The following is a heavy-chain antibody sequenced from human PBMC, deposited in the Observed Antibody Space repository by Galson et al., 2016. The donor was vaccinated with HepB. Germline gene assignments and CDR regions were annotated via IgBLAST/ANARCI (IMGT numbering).Heavy chain of an antibody. CDR2: INPNSGGT. CDR1: GYTFTGYY. V-gene: IGHV1-2*06. Sequence: SVKVSCKASGYTFTGYYMHWVRRAPGQGLEWMGRINPNSGGTNYAQKFQGRVTMTRDTSISTASMELSSLRSDDTAVYYCAREYYYGSWSYWGNWFDPWGQGTLVTVSS. CDR3: AREYYYGSWSYWGNWFDP. J-gene: IGHJ5*02. D-gene: IGHD3-10*01.